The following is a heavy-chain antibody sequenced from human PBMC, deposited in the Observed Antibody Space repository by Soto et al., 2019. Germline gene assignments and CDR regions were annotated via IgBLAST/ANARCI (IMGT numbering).Heavy chain of an antibody. D-gene: IGHD5-18*01. CDR3: AKAGYSYGSFDY. V-gene: IGHV4-34*01. CDR2: INHTGGT. Sequence: LRETLSLTCAVYGGSVNGYYWNWIRQPPGKGLEWIGEINHTGGTHYNPSLKSRVTMSVDTSRNQFSLRLSSVTAADTAVYYCAKAGYSYGSFDYWGQGTLVTVSS. J-gene: IGHJ4*02. CDR1: GGSVNGYY.